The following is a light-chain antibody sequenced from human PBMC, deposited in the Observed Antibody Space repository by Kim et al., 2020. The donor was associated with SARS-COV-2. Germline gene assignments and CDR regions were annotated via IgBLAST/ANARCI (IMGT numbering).Light chain of an antibody. CDR2: DNN. J-gene: IGLJ7*01. Sequence: GQKVTISCSRSSSNIGNNYVSWYQQLPGTAPKLLIYDNNERPSGIPDRFSGSKSGTSATLGITGLQTGDEADYYCGTWDSSLSAAVFGGGTQLTVL. CDR3: GTWDSSLSAAV. CDR1: SSNIGNNY. V-gene: IGLV1-51*01.